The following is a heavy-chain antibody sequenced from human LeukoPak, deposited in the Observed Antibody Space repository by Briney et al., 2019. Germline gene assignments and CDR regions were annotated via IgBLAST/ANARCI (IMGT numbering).Heavy chain of an antibody. D-gene: IGHD3-10*01. V-gene: IGHV3-30-3*01. CDR2: ISYDGSNK. J-gene: IGHJ6*02. Sequence: PGGSLRLSCAASGFTFSSYAMHWVRQAPGKGLEWVAVISYDGSNKYYADSVKGRFTISRDNSKNTLYLQMNSLRAEDTAVYYCARGPYYYGSGSGLNYYYGMDVWGQGTMVTVSS. CDR1: GFTFSSYA. CDR3: ARGPYYYGSGSGLNYYYGMDV.